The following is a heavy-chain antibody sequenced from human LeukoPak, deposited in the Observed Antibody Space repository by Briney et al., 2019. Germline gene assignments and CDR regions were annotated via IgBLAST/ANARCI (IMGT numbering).Heavy chain of an antibody. Sequence: SETLSLTCSVSGGSISSNIYFWGWIRQPPGKGLEWIGSIFYSGRTDYNPPLKSRVTISVDTSKNQFSLKLDSVTAADTAVYYCARHRMYYYDSSGRGVADAFDIWGQGTMVTVSS. J-gene: IGHJ3*02. V-gene: IGHV4-39*01. D-gene: IGHD3-22*01. CDR2: IFYSGRT. CDR3: ARHRMYYYDSSGRGVADAFDI. CDR1: GGSISSNIYF.